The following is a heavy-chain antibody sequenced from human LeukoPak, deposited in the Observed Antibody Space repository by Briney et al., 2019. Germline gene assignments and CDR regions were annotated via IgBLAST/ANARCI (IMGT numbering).Heavy chain of an antibody. D-gene: IGHD2-21*02. CDR3: ASAPVLAYCGGDCYPEHY. CDR1: GFTFSSYG. Sequence: GGSLRLSCAASGFTFSSYGMHWVRQAPGKGLEWVSALSGSGGSTYYADSVKGRFTISRDNSKNTVCLQMNSLRAEDTAVYYCASAPVLAYCGGDCYPEHYWGQGTLVTVSS. J-gene: IGHJ4*02. CDR2: LSGSGGST. V-gene: IGHV3-23*01.